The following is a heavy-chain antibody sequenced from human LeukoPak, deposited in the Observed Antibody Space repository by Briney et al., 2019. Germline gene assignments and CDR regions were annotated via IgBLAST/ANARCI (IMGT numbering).Heavy chain of an antibody. CDR1: GFTFSSYW. D-gene: IGHD4-17*01. V-gene: IGHV3-74*01. CDR3: ASIWVTTRGGVSDY. CDR2: INSDGSST. J-gene: IGHJ4*02. Sequence: PGGSLRLSCAASGFTFSSYWMHWVRQAPGKGLVWVSRINSDGSSTSYADSVKGRFTISRDNAKNTLYLQMNSLRAEDTAVYYCASIWVTTRGGVSDYRGQGTLVTVSS.